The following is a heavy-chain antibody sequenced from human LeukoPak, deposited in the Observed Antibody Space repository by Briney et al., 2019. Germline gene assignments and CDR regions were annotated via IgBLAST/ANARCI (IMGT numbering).Heavy chain of an antibody. CDR2: VSGGGGST. D-gene: IGHD5-24*01. V-gene: IGHV3-23*01. Sequence: PGGSLRLSCAASGFTFSTYAMSWVRQAPGKGLEWVSAVSGGGGSTYYADSVEGRFTISRDNSKNTLYLQMDSLRAEDTAVYYCALTMATATHDAFDIWGQGTMVTVSS. J-gene: IGHJ3*02. CDR3: ALTMATATHDAFDI. CDR1: GFTFSTYA.